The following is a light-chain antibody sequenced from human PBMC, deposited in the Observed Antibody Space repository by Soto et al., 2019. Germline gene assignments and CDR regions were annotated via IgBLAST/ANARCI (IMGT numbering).Light chain of an antibody. CDR2: DVS. CDR1: SSDVGTYNS. CDR3: SSYTSSISYV. V-gene: IGLV2-14*01. J-gene: IGLJ1*01. Sequence: QSVLTQPASVSGSPGQSITISCTGTSSDVGTYNSVSWYQQYPGKAPKLMIHDVSNRPSGVSNRFSGSKSGNTASLTISGLQAEDEADYYCSSYTSSISYVLGSGTKVTV.